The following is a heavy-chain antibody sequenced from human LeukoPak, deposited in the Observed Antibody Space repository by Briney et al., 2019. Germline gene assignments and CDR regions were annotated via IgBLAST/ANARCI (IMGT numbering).Heavy chain of an antibody. J-gene: IGHJ5*02. CDR2: ISYDGRNK. CDR1: GFTFSSYA. V-gene: IGHV3-30*04. CDR3: ARERAPTGTTEWFDP. D-gene: IGHD1-7*01. Sequence: GGSLRLSCAASGFTFSSYAMHWVRQVPGKGLEWVAVISYDGRNKYYADSVKGRFTISRDNSKNTLYLQMNSLRAEDTAVYYCARERAPTGTTEWFDPWGQGTLVTVSS.